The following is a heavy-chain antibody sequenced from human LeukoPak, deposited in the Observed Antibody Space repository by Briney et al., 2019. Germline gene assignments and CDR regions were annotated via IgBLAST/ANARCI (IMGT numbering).Heavy chain of an antibody. CDR1: GGSISSSSYY. CDR3: ARVSGGSLLGGWFDP. J-gene: IGHJ5*02. V-gene: IGHV4-39*07. D-gene: IGHD2-15*01. Sequence: SETLSLTCTVSGGSISSSSYYWGWIRQPPGKGLEWIGSIYYSGSTYYNPSLKSRVTISVDTSKNQFSLKLSSVTAADTAVYYCARVSGGSLLGGWFDPWGQGTLVTVSS. CDR2: IYYSGST.